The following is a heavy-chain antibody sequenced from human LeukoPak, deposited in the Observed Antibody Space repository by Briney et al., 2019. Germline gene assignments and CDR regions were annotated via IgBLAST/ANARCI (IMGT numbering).Heavy chain of an antibody. J-gene: IGHJ4*02. CDR3: ARDLNWNQADY. Sequence: HPGGSLKLSCAASGFTFSSYWMHWVRQAPGKGLVWVSRINRDGSSTSYADSVKGRFTISRDNAKNTLYLQMNSLRVEDTAVYYCARDLNWNQADYWGQGTLVTVSS. D-gene: IGHD1-14*01. V-gene: IGHV3-74*01. CDR1: GFTFSSYW. CDR2: INRDGSST.